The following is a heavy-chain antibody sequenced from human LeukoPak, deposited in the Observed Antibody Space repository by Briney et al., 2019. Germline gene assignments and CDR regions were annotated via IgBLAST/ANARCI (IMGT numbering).Heavy chain of an antibody. Sequence: SVKVSCKASGDTFSSYAISWVRQAPGQGLEWMGGIIPIFGTANYAQKFQGRVTITTDESTSTAYMELSSLRSEDTAVYYCARAVAARLGVYYYMDVWGKGTTVTVSS. V-gene: IGHV1-69*05. CDR1: GDTFSSYA. CDR3: ARAVAARLGVYYYMDV. J-gene: IGHJ6*03. CDR2: IIPIFGTA. D-gene: IGHD6-13*01.